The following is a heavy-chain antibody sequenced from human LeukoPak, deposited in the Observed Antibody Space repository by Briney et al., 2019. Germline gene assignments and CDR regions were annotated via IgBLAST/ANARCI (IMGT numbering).Heavy chain of an antibody. D-gene: IGHD6-19*01. J-gene: IGHJ6*02. CDR1: GGSISPYY. CDR2: ISDSGSA. V-gene: IGHV4-59*01. CDR3: VRDFWQKRDRQWYYYGLDV. Sequence: SETLSLTCTVSGGSISPYYWSWIRQPPGKGLEWIGYISDSGSADYSPSLKSRVTISVDTSKNQISLKVASVTAADTAVYYCVRDFWQKRDRQWYYYGLDVWGQGTTVTVSS.